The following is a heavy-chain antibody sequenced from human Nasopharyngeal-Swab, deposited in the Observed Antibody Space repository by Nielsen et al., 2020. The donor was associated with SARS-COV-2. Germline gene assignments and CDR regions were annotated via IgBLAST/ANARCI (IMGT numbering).Heavy chain of an antibody. J-gene: IGHJ6*04. Sequence: CQAPGKGLEWIGEINHSGSTNYNPSLKSRVTISVDTSKNQFSLKLSSVTAADTAVYYCARRTRYGITGTRGGFPVWGKGTTVTVSS. CDR2: INHSGST. V-gene: IGHV4-34*01. CDR3: ARRTRYGITGTRGGFPV. D-gene: IGHD1-7*01.